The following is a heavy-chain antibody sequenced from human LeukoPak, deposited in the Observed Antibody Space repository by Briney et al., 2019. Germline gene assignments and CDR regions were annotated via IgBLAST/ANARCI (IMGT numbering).Heavy chain of an antibody. D-gene: IGHD4-17*01. J-gene: IGHJ4*02. V-gene: IGHV3-23*01. Sequence: GGSLRLSCAASGFTFNSYAMTWVRQAPGKGLEWVSTISGSGSNTFYADSVKGRFTISRDNSKNTLYLQMNSLRAEDTAVYYCAKDGYGDYVFDYWGQGTLVTVSS. CDR3: AKDGYGDYVFDY. CDR1: GFTFNSYA. CDR2: ISGSGSNT.